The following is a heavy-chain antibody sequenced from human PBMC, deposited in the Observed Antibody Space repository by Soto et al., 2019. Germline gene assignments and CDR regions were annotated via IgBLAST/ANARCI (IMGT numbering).Heavy chain of an antibody. CDR1: GYTFPSYG. CDR3: AGDGGGWPDH. D-gene: IGHD6-19*01. CDR2: NSAHNGHT. J-gene: IGHJ4*02. V-gene: IGHV1-18*01. Sequence: ASVKVSCKASGYTFPSYGISWIRQAPGQGLVWMGWNSAHNGHTKYTQNFQGRVTMTTDISTSTAHMELRGLRSDDTAVYYCAGDGGGWPDHWGQGNLVTVSS.